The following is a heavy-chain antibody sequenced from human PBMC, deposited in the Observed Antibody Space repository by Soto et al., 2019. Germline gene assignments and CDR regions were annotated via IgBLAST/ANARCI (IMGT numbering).Heavy chain of an antibody. CDR3: ARVRTVGMSGSPGES. D-gene: IGHD3-10*01. J-gene: IGHJ5*02. V-gene: IGHV4-38-2*01. CDR1: GYAISIGFY. CDR2: IYHTGTT. Sequence: DTLCLTCDVSGYAISIGFYWAWLWQPPGKRLEWIGNIYHTGTTYYNPSLKSRVTMSVDTAKNQLSLRLRSVPAADTAVCYFARVRTVGMSGSPGESWGQGTLVSVSS.